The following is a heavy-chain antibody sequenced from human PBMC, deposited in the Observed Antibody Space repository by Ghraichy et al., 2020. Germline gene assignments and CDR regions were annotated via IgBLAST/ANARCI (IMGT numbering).Heavy chain of an antibody. V-gene: IGHV3-7*03. CDR3: ARDPDYDLLTGFYLGRHWYFDL. CDR1: GFTFSRYW. Sequence: GGSLRLSCAASGFTFSRYWMSWVRQAPGKGPEWVATIKQDGDEKHYVASVRGRFTISRDNANNALYLQMDNLRAEDTAIYFCARDPDYDLLTGFYLGRHWYFDLWGPGTLVTVSS. J-gene: IGHJ2*01. D-gene: IGHD3-9*01. CDR2: IKQDGDEK.